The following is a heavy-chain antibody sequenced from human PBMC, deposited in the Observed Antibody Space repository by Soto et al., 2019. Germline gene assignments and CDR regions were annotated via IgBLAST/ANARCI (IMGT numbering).Heavy chain of an antibody. CDR1: GGTFSSYV. Sequence: QVHLEQSGAEVKKPGSSVKVSCKFSGGTFSSYVIIWVRQAPGQGLEWMGGIIPVSGTANYGQKFHGRVTISADAATNTAYMELSSVRFDDTAVYYCATVDRSVALVGWFDPWGQGTLVTVSS. CDR2: IIPVSGTA. V-gene: IGHV1-69*01. J-gene: IGHJ5*02. CDR3: ATVDRSVALVGWFDP. D-gene: IGHD2-8*02.